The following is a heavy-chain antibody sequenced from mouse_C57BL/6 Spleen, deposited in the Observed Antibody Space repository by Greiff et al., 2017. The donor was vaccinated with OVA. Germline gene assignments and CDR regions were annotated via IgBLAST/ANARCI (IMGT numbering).Heavy chain of an antibody. D-gene: IGHD4-1*01. CDR2: INPYNGGT. CDR3: AGNWEAMDY. Sequence: EVKLQESGPVLVKPGASVKMSCKASGYTFTDYYMNWVKQSHGKSLEWIGVINPYNGGTSYNQKFKGKATLTVDKSSSTAYMELNSLTSEDSAVYYCAGNWEAMDYWGQGTSVTVSS. J-gene: IGHJ4*01. CDR1: GYTFTDYY. V-gene: IGHV1-19*01.